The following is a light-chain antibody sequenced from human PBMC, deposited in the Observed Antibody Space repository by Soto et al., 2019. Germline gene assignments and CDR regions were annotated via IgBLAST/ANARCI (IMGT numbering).Light chain of an antibody. CDR2: RND. V-gene: IGLV1-44*01. CDR3: ASWDDSLSGHWV. CDR1: TSNIGRNP. Sequence: QSVLTQPPSASGAPGQRVDISCSGSTSNIGRNPVNWYQQLPGTAPKLLIYRNDQSPSGVPARFSGSKSGTSAALAISGLQSTDEADYYCASWDDSLSGHWVFGGGTKVTVL. J-gene: IGLJ3*02.